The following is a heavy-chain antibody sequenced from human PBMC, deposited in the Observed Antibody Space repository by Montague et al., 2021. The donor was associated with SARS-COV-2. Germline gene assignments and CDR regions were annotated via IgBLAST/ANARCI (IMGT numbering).Heavy chain of an antibody. CDR3: ARAGTYDSTGPLFY. D-gene: IGHD3-22*01. J-gene: IGHJ4*02. V-gene: IGHV3-53*01. CDR1: GFTVNKNY. Sequence: SLRLSCAASGFTVNKNYMSWVRQAPGKGLEWVSAIYSGGTTYYGDSVKGRFTISRDNSKNTLYLQMNSLRAEDTAVYYCARAGTYDSTGPLFYWGQGTLVTVSS. CDR2: IYSGGTT.